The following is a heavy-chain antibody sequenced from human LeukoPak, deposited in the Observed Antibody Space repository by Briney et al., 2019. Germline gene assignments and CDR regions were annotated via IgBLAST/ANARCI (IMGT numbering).Heavy chain of an antibody. CDR1: GFTFSPYS. D-gene: IGHD5-24*01. CDR2: ISGRTSTI. V-gene: IGHV3-48*04. J-gene: IGHJ4*02. Sequence: GGSLRLSCVVSGFTFSPYSMNWVRQAPGKGLEWVAYISGRTSTIYYADSVYGRFTISRDNAKNSLYLQMNSLRAEDTAVYYCARGGEMATITFFDYWGQGTLVTVSS. CDR3: ARGGEMATITFFDY.